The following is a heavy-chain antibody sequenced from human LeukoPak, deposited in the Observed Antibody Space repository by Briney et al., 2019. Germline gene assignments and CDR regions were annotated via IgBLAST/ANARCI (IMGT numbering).Heavy chain of an antibody. CDR1: GFPFTNTW. J-gene: IGHJ3*02. Sequence: KPGGSLRLSCEASGFPFTNTWMSWVRQAPGKGLEWVGRVKSKADDGTTDYAAPVQGRFTISRDDSNNTLSLQMNSLKTEDTAVYYCATEGGSGSYYGDDAFDMWGQGAMVTVCS. D-gene: IGHD3-10*01. V-gene: IGHV3-15*01. CDR3: ATEGGSGSYYGDDAFDM. CDR2: VKSKADDGTT.